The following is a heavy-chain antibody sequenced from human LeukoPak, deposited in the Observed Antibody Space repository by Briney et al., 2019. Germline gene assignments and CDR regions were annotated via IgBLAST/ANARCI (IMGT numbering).Heavy chain of an antibody. V-gene: IGHV1-46*01. CDR2: INPSGGST. CDR3: ARGDTAIEDYYYYMDV. CDR1: GYTFTSYY. D-gene: IGHD5-18*01. Sequence: GASVKVSCKASGYTFTSYYMHWVRQAPGQGLEWIGIINPSGGSTNYAQKFQGRVTMTRDTSISTAYMELSRLRSDDTAAYYCARGDTAIEDYYYYMDVWGKGTTVTVSS. J-gene: IGHJ6*03.